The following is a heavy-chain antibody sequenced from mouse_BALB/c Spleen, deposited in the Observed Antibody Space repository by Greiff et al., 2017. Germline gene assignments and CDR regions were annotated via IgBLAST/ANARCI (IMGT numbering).Heavy chain of an antibody. J-gene: IGHJ1*01. CDR1: GFTFSSYT. CDR2: ISNGGGST. Sequence: EVQLVESGGGLVQPGGSLKLSCAASGFTFSSYTMSWVRQTPEERLEWVAYISNGGGSTYYPDTVKGRFTISRDNAKNTLYLQMSSLKSEDTAMYYCARQGYDDFDVWGAGTTVTVSS. D-gene: IGHD2-14*01. CDR3: ARQGYDDFDV. V-gene: IGHV5-12-2*01.